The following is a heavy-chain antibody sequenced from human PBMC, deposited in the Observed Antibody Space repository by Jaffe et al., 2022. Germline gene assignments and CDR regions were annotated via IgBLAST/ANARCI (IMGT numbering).Heavy chain of an antibody. V-gene: IGHV3-23*01. CDR3: ANSLVGHPEGFTIFGVVPEFDY. Sequence: EVQLLESGGGLVQPGGSLRLSCAASGFTFSSYAMSWVRQAPGKGLEWVSAISGSGGSTYYADSVKGRFTISRDNSKNTLYLQMNSLRAEDTAVYYCANSLVGHPEGFTIFGVVPEFDYWGQGTLVTVSS. J-gene: IGHJ4*02. D-gene: IGHD3-3*01. CDR2: ISGSGGST. CDR1: GFTFSSYA.